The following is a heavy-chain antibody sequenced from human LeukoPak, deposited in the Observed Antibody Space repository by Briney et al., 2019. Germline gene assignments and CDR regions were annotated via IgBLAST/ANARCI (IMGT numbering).Heavy chain of an antibody. J-gene: IGHJ4*02. CDR1: GFTFSTYG. D-gene: IGHD2-21*01. CDR3: AKDPIYSADY. V-gene: IGHV3-30*02. CDR2: IRHDGSNK. Sequence: GGSLRLSCAASGFTFSTYGMHWVRQAPGKGLEWVAFIRHDGSNKYYADSVKGRFTISRDNSKNTLYVQMNSLRAEDTAVYYCAKDPIYSADYWGKGTLVTVSS.